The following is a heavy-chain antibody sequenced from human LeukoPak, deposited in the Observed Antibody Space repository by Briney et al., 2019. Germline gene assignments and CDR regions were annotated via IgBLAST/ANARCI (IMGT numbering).Heavy chain of an antibody. D-gene: IGHD2-15*01. J-gene: IGHJ6*02. CDR1: GGSISSYY. V-gene: IGHV4-34*01. Sequence: PSETLSLTCSVSGGSISSYYWSWIRQPPGKGLEWIGEINHSGSTNYNPSLKSRVTISVDTSKNQFSLKLSSVTAADTAVYYCARTPNYYYYYGMDVWGQGTTVTVSS. CDR2: INHSGST. CDR3: ARTPNYYYYYGMDV.